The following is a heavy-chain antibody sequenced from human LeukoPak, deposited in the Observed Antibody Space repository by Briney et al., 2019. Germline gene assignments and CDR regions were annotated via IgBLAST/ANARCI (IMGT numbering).Heavy chain of an antibody. CDR1: GGSISSYY. D-gene: IGHD2-8*01. CDR3: ARDRRYCTNGVCYYYYYYMDV. V-gene: IGHV4-59*01. J-gene: IGHJ6*03. Sequence: PSETLSLTCNVSGGSISSYYWSWIRQPPGKGLEWIGHIYYSGSSYYNPSLKSRVTISVDTTKNLFSLKLSSVTAADTTVYYCARDRRYCTNGVCYYYYYYMDVWGKGTTVTVSS. CDR2: IYYSGSS.